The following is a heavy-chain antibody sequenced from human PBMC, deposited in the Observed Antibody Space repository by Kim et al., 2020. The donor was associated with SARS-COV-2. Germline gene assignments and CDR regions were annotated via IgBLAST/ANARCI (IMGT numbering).Heavy chain of an antibody. V-gene: IGHV3-33*05. CDR2: ISYDGSNK. CDR3: ARGISTVTSHY. CDR1: GFTFSSYG. J-gene: IGHJ4*02. D-gene: IGHD4-17*01. Sequence: GGSLRLSCAAFGFTFSSYGMHWVRQAPGKGLEWVAVISYDGSNKYYADSVKGRFTISRDNSKNTLYLQMNSLRAEDTAVYYCARGISTVTSHYWGQGTLVTVSS.